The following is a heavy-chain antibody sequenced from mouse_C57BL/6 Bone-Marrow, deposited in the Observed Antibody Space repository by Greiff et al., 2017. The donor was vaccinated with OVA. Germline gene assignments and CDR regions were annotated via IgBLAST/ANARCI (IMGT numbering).Heavy chain of an antibody. Sequence: VQLQQSGAELVKPGASVKISCKASGYAFSSYWMNWVKQRPGKGLEWIGQIYPGDGDTNYNGKFKGKATLTADKSSSTAYMQLRRLTSEDSAVYFCADGADYGARDYWGQGTSVTVSA. CDR3: ADGADYGARDY. J-gene: IGHJ4*01. CDR1: GYAFSSYW. V-gene: IGHV1-80*01. D-gene: IGHD1-1*01. CDR2: IYPGDGDT.